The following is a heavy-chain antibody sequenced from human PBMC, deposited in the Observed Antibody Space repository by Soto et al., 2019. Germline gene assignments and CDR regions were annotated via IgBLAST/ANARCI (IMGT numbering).Heavy chain of an antibody. CDR3: ARETCGDCSHGHWFDP. Sequence: GGSLXLSXAAXGFTFSSYGMHWVRQAQGKGLVWVSRINSDGSSTSYADSVKGRFTISRDNAKNTLYLQMNSLRAEDTAVYYCARETCGDCSHGHWFDPWGQGTLVTVSS. J-gene: IGHJ5*02. D-gene: IGHD2-21*02. CDR1: GFTFSSYG. CDR2: INSDGSST. V-gene: IGHV3-74*01.